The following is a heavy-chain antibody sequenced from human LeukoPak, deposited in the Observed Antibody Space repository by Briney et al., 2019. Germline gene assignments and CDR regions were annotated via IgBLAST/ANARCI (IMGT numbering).Heavy chain of an antibody. J-gene: IGHJ6*02. CDR3: AKLMDRGVIISYYYGMDV. D-gene: IGHD3-10*01. CDR1: GFTFSSYA. Sequence: GGSLRLSCAAPGFTFSSYAMSWVRQAPGKGLEWVSAISGSGGSTFYADSVNGRFTISRDNSKNTLNLQMNSLRAEDTAVYYCAKLMDRGVIISYYYGMDVWGQGTTVTVSS. CDR2: ISGSGGST. V-gene: IGHV3-23*01.